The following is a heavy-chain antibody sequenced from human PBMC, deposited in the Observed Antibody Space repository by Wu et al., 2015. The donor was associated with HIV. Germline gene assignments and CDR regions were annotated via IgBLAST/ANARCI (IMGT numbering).Heavy chain of an antibody. CDR1: GYTFTTYS. J-gene: IGHJ4*02. Sequence: QVQLVQSGTEVKETGASVKISCKASGYTFTTYSIHWVRQAPGQGLEWMGIINPSGGSTSYAQKFQGRVTMTRDTSTSTVYMELSSLRSEDTAVYYCAREPSISGDYWGQGTLVTVSS. CDR3: AREPSISGDY. CDR2: INPSGGST. D-gene: IGHD3-3*02. V-gene: IGHV1-46*03.